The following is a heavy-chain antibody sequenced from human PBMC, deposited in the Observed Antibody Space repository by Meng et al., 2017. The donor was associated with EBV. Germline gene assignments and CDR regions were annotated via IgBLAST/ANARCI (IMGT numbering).Heavy chain of an antibody. J-gene: IGHJ4*02. CDR1: GGTFSSYA. Sequence: QLQLVQSGAVVKKPGLSVKASCTASGGTFSSYAISWVRQAPGQGLEWMGGIIPIFGTANYAQKFQGRVTITADESTSTAYMELSSLRSEDTAVYYCAREWPNYYDSSGYFIWGQGTLVTVSS. CDR3: AREWPNYYDSSGYFI. D-gene: IGHD3-22*01. CDR2: IIPIFGTA. V-gene: IGHV1-69*01.